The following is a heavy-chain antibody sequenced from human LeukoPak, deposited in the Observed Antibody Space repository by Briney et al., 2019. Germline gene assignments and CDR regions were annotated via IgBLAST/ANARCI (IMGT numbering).Heavy chain of an antibody. Sequence: GGSLRLSCAASGFTFSSYDMHWVRQATGKGLEWVSAIGTAGDTYYPGSVKGRFTISRENAKNSLYLQMNSMRDGDTAVYYCARATSGFGELLFDYWGQGTLVTVSS. CDR2: IGTAGDT. CDR1: GFTFSSYD. V-gene: IGHV3-13*01. J-gene: IGHJ4*02. CDR3: ARATSGFGELLFDY. D-gene: IGHD3-10*01.